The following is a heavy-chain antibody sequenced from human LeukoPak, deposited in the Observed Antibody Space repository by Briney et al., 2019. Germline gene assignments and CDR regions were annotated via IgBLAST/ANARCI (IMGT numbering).Heavy chain of an antibody. D-gene: IGHD3-9*01. V-gene: IGHV1-2*02. CDR3: ARAPYDILTGYYTYYFDY. Sequence: ASVKVSCKASGYTFTGYYMHWVRQAPGQGLEWMGWINPNSGGTNYAQKFQGRVTMTRDTSITTAYMELSRLRSDDTAVYYCARAPYDILTGYYTYYFDYWGQGTLVTVSS. CDR1: GYTFTGYY. J-gene: IGHJ4*02. CDR2: INPNSGGT.